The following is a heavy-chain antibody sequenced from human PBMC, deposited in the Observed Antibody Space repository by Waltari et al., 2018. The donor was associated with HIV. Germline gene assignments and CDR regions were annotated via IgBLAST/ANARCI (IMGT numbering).Heavy chain of an antibody. D-gene: IGHD2-15*01. CDR1: GFTFSSYS. J-gene: IGHJ4*02. Sequence: EVQLVESGGGLVQPGGSLRLSCAASGFTFSSYSMNWVRQGPGKGLEWFSYISSSSSTIYYADSVKGRFTISRDNAKNSLYLQMNSLRAEDTAVYYCARVGAAYFDYWGQGTLVTVSS. CDR2: ISSSSSTI. V-gene: IGHV3-48*01. CDR3: ARVGAAYFDY.